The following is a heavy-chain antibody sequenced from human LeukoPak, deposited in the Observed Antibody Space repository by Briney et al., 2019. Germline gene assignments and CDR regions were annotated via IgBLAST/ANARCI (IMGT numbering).Heavy chain of an antibody. CDR2: IWYDGSNK. D-gene: IGHD1-1*01. V-gene: IGHV3-33*01. CDR3: AGQTGTTYRDAFDI. Sequence: GGSLRLSCAASGFTFSSYGIHWVRQAPGKGLEWVAVIWYDGSNKYYADSVKGRFTISRDNSKNTLYLQMNSLRAEDTAVYYCAGQTGTTYRDAFDIWGQGTMVTVSS. CDR1: GFTFSSYG. J-gene: IGHJ3*02.